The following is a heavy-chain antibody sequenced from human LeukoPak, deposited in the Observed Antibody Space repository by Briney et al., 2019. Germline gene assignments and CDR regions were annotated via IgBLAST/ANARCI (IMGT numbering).Heavy chain of an antibody. Sequence: PSETLSLTCSVSGGSVSNYCWSWIRQPPGKGLEWMGYVYYTGSTNYNPSLKSRVTMFEDKSKNQFSLRLYSVTVADTAVYYCARHFAYSSSSYFDYWGQGSLVTVSS. D-gene: IGHD6-6*01. J-gene: IGHJ4*02. CDR2: VYYTGST. V-gene: IGHV4-59*08. CDR1: GGSVSNYC. CDR3: ARHFAYSSSSYFDY.